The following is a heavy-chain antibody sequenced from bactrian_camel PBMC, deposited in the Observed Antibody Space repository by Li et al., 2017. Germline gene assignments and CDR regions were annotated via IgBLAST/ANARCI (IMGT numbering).Heavy chain of an antibody. Sequence: HVQLVESGGGSVRAGGSLRLSCTASGLTSDEADMGWYRQGPGNPCELVSYVSRDGSTYYADSVKGRFTISQDEAANTLYLQMNSLKPEDTAMYYCAYGPPNPRCSGGYAAPEDDYHDWGQGTQVTVS. CDR1: GLTSDEAD. J-gene: IGHJ4*01. CDR2: VSRDGST. D-gene: IGHD2*01. V-gene: IGHV3S55*01. CDR3: AYGPPNPRCSGGYAAPEDDYHD.